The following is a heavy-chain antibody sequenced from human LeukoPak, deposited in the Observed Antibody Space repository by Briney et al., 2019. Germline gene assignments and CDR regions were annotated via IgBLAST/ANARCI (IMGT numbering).Heavy chain of an antibody. CDR2: IVVGSGNT. D-gene: IGHD3-9*01. V-gene: IGHV1-58*02. CDR1: GYTFTGYY. J-gene: IGHJ5*02. CDR3: AADLTRANWFDP. Sequence: SVKVSCKASGYTFTGYYMHWVRQARGQRLEWIGWIVVGSGNTNYAQKFQERVTITRDMSTSTAYMELSSLRSEDTAVYYCAADLTRANWFDPWGQGTLVTVSS.